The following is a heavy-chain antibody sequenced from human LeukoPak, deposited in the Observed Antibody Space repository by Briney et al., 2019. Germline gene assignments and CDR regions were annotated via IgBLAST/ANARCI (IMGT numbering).Heavy chain of an antibody. CDR1: GFTFSSYL. J-gene: IGHJ3*02. Sequence: PGGSLRLSCAAFGFTFSSYLMSWVRQAPGKGLEWVANIKQDGSEKYYVDSVKGRFTISRDNAKNSLYLQLNSLRAEDTAVYYCARDREATIGSGSAFDIWGQGTMVTVSS. CDR3: ARDREATIGSGSAFDI. D-gene: IGHD3-10*01. CDR2: IKQDGSEK. V-gene: IGHV3-7*01.